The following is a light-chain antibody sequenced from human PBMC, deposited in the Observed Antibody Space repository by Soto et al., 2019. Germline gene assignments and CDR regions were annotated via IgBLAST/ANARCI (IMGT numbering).Light chain of an antibody. V-gene: IGLV2-14*01. Sequence: QSALTQPASVSGSPGQSITISCTGTSSDVGGYNYVSWYQQHPGKAPKLMIYEVSNRPSGVSNRFSGSKSGNTASLTISGLQAEDEADYYCSEYTSSSTVVFGGGTKLTVL. J-gene: IGLJ2*01. CDR3: SEYTSSSTVV. CDR2: EVS. CDR1: SSDVGGYNY.